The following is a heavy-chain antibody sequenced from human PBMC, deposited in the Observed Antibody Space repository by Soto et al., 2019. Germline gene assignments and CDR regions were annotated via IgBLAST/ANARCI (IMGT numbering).Heavy chain of an antibody. CDR1: GGSISSGDYY. CDR3: ARVTIAATGHLRLFDP. Sequence: QVQLQESGPGLVKPLQTLSLTCTVSGGSISSGDYYWRWLRQPPGKGLEWIGYIYYSGSTYYNPSLESRINISIDTSKKQFALKLRAVTAADTAVYYFARVTIAATGHLRLFDPLGQGTMVTVSS. J-gene: IGHJ5*02. V-gene: IGHV4-30-4*01. D-gene: IGHD3-16*01. CDR2: IYYSGST.